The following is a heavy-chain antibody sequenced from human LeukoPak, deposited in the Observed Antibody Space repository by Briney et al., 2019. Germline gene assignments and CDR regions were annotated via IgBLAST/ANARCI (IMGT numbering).Heavy chain of an antibody. CDR3: ARDLDYGDEHYAFDI. J-gene: IGHJ3*02. D-gene: IGHD4-17*01. CDR1: GSLFSTAW. V-gene: IGHV3-30*03. Sequence: GGSLRLSCATSGSLFSTAWMSWVRQAPGKGLEWVAVISYDGSNKYYADSVKGRFTISRDNSKNTLYLQMNSLRAEDTAVYYCARDLDYGDEHYAFDIWGQGTMVTVSS. CDR2: ISYDGSNK.